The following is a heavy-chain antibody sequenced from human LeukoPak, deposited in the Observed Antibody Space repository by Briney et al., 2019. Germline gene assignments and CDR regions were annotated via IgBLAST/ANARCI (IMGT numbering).Heavy chain of an antibody. J-gene: IGHJ4*02. CDR1: GGSISSYY. CDR2: IYYSGST. V-gene: IGHV4-59*01. D-gene: IGHD1-26*01. CDR3: AREVGATSGYFDY. Sequence: SETLSLTCTVSGGSISSYYWSWIRQPPGKGLEWIEYIYYSGSTNYNPSLKSRVTISVDTSKNQFSLKLSSVTAADTAVYYCAREVGATSGYFDYWGQGTLVTVSS.